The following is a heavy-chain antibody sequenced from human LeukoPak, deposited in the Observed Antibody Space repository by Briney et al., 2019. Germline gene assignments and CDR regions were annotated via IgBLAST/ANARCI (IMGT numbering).Heavy chain of an antibody. CDR3: ARVNSYYYDSRGGY. D-gene: IGHD3-22*01. CDR1: GYTFTGYY. V-gene: IGHV1-2*02. CDR2: INPNSGGT. J-gene: IGHJ4*02. Sequence: GASVKVSCKASGYTFTGYYMHWVPQAPGQVLEWMGWINPNSGGTNYAQKFQGRVTMTRDTSISTAYMELSRLRSDDTAVYYCARVNSYYYDSRGGYWGQGTLVTVSS.